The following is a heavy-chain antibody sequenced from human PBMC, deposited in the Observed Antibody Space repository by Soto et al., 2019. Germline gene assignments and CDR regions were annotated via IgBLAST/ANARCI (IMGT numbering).Heavy chain of an antibody. J-gene: IGHJ4*02. V-gene: IGHV3-23*01. D-gene: IGHD3-9*01. CDR1: GFTFSSYA. Sequence: PGGSLRLSCAASGFTFSSYAMSWVRQAPGKGLEWVSGIGASGAGTYYADFVKGRFIISRDNSKNTLHLQMNSLRAEDTAVYYCEVSKTGTYFDYWGQGTLVTVSS. CDR3: EVSKTGTYFDY. CDR2: IGASGAGT.